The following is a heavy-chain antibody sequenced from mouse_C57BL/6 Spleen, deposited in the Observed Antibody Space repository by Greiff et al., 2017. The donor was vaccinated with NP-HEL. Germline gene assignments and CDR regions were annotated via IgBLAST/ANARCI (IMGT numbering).Heavy chain of an antibody. CDR2: IHPNSGST. V-gene: IGHV1-64*01. CDR1: GYTFTSYW. J-gene: IGHJ4*01. Sequence: QVQLQQPGAELVKPGASVKLSCKASGYTFTSYWMHWVKQRPGQGLEWIGMIHPNSGSTNYNEKFKSKATLTVDKSSSTAYMQLSSLTSEDSAVYYCARRSCYDYDGYAMDYWGQGTSVTVSS. CDR3: ARRSCYDYDGYAMDY. D-gene: IGHD2-4*01.